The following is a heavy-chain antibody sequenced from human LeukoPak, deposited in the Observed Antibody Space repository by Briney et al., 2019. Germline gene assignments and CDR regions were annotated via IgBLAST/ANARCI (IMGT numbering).Heavy chain of an antibody. Sequence: GASVKVSCKASGYTLTSYAMNWVRQAPGQGLEWMGWINPNSGGTNHAQKFQGRVTMTRDTSISTAYMELSRLRSDDTAVYYCARDLQQWLVLRSYEGYWGQGTLVTVSS. V-gene: IGHV1-2*02. D-gene: IGHD6-19*01. CDR1: GYTLTSYA. CDR3: ARDLQQWLVLRSYEGY. J-gene: IGHJ4*02. CDR2: INPNSGGT.